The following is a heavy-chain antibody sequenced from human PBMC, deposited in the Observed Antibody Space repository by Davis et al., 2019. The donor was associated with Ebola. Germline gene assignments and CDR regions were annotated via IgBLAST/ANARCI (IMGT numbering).Heavy chain of an antibody. CDR2: INTDTGIP. Sequence: ASVTVSCKASGYTFTSYAMHWVRQAPGQGLEWMGWINTDTGIPTYAQAFTGRFVFSLDTSVSTAYLQISSLKAEDTAVYYCARDHHGVGYWGQGTLVTVSS. CDR3: ARDHHGVGY. D-gene: IGHD4-17*01. V-gene: IGHV7-4-1*02. CDR1: GYTFTSYA. J-gene: IGHJ4*02.